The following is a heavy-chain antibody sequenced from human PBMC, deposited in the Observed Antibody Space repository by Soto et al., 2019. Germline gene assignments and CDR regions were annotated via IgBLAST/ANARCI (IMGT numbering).Heavy chain of an antibody. J-gene: IGHJ5*02. D-gene: IGHD6-13*01. Sequence: QVQLVQSGAEVKKPGASVKVSCKASGYTFTSYGISWVRQAPGQGLEWMGWISAYNGNTNYAQKLQGRVTMTTGTSTSTAYMELRSLRSDDTAVYYCARMDAGTPVDNWFDPWGQGTLVTVSS. CDR1: GYTFTSYG. V-gene: IGHV1-18*01. CDR3: ARMDAGTPVDNWFDP. CDR2: ISAYNGNT.